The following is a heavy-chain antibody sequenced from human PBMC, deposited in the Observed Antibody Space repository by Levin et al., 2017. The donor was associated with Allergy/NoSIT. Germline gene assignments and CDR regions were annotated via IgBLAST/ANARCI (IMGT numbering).Heavy chain of an antibody. Sequence: GGSRRLSCQGSGYSFTSYWIGWVRQMPGKGLEWMGIIYPGDSDTRYSPSFQGQVTISADKSISTAYLQWSSLKASDTAIYYCARRGTRDYYYYMDVWGKGTTVTVSS. V-gene: IGHV5-51*01. J-gene: IGHJ6*03. CDR3: ARRGTRDYYYYMDV. CDR2: IYPGDSDT. CDR1: GYSFTSYW. D-gene: IGHD1-1*01.